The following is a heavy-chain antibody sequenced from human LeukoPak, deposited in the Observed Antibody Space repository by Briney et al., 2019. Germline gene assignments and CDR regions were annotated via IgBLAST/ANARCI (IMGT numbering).Heavy chain of an antibody. Sequence: PGGSLRLSCAASRFTFSAYWMTWVRQAPGKGLEWVANIKQDGSEKYYVDSVKGRFTISRDNAKSSLYLPMNSLRAEDTAVYYCAREGGAGIWGQGTMVTVSS. V-gene: IGHV3-7*01. CDR1: RFTFSAYW. CDR2: IKQDGSEK. J-gene: IGHJ3*02. CDR3: AREGGAGI. D-gene: IGHD6-19*01.